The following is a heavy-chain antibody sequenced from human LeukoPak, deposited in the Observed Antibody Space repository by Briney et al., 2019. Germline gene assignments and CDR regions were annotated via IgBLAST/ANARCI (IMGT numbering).Heavy chain of an antibody. CDR1: GHTFTGYY. V-gene: IGHV1-2*02. CDR2: INPNSGGT. D-gene: IGHD2-2*01. J-gene: IGHJ6*02. Sequence: ASVKVSCKASGHTFTGYYMHWVRQAPGQGLEWMGWINPNSGGTNYAQKFQGRVTMTRDTSISTAYMELSRLRSDDTAVYYCAREARYCSSTSCYSNYYGMDVWGQGTTVTVSS. CDR3: AREARYCSSTSCYSNYYGMDV.